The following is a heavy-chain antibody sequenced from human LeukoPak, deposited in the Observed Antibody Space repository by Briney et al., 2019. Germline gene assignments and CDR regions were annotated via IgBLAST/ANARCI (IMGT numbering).Heavy chain of an antibody. J-gene: IGHJ4*02. CDR2: IYPGDSDT. CDR1: EYSFTSYW. V-gene: IGHV5-51*01. D-gene: IGHD5-24*01. CDR3: ARLGDGYTSYSFDY. Sequence: GDSLKISGKRSEYSFTSYWSGWLGRMPGKGLKWTRIIYPGDSDTRYSPSLQGQVTISADKSISTAYLQWSSLKASDTAMYYSARLGDGYTSYSFDYWGQGTLVTVSS.